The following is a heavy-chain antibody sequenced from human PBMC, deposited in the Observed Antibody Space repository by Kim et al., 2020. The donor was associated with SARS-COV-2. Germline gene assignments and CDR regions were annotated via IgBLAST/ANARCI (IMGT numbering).Heavy chain of an antibody. V-gene: IGHV3-48*02. CDR3: ARDGLRGYEMDV. CDR2: INYRSVAI. D-gene: IGHD3-3*01. Sequence: GGSLRLSCVASGFTFSDYHMNWVRQAPGQGLEWLSYINYRSVAIYYADSVRGRFTISRDNAQNSVYLQMNSLRDEDTAVYYCARDGLRGYEMDVWGQGTTVTVSS. J-gene: IGHJ6*02. CDR1: GFTFSDYH.